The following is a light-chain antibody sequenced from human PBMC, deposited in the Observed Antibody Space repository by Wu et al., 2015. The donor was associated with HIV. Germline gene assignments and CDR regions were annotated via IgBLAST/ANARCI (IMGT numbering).Light chain of an antibody. Sequence: IRMTQSPSSLSASTGDRVTISCRASQDISSYLAWYQQKPGKAPQLLIYAASTLQSGVPSRFSGSGSGTDFTLTISCLQSEDFATYYCQQYYSYPHTFGPGTKVGVK. V-gene: IGKV1-8*01. CDR2: AAS. J-gene: IGKJ3*01. CDR3: QQYYSYPHT. CDR1: QDISSY.